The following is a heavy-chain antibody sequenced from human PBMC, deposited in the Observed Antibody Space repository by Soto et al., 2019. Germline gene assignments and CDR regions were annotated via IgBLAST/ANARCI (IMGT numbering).Heavy chain of an antibody. CDR2: INSDGSST. CDR3: ARVRFGGTNFYYYYGMDV. J-gene: IGHJ6*02. V-gene: IGHV3-74*01. D-gene: IGHD3-16*01. Sequence: GGSLRLSCAASGFTFSSYWMHLVRQAPGKGLVWVSRINSDGSSTSYADSVKGRFTISRDNAKNTLYLQMNSLRAEDTAVYYCARVRFGGTNFYYYYGMDVWGQGTTVTVSS. CDR1: GFTFSSYW.